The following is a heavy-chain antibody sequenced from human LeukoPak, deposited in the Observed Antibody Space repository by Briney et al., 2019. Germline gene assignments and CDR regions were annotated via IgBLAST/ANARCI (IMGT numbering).Heavy chain of an antibody. CDR1: GFTFSNAW. CDR3: TSHRSSSWCPLDAFDI. D-gene: IGHD6-13*01. Sequence: GGSLRLSCAASGFTFSNAWMSWVRQAPGKGLEWVGRIKSKTDGGTTDYAAPVKGRFTISRDDSKNTLYLQMNSLKTEDTAVYYCTSHRSSSWCPLDAFDIWGQGTMVTVSS. CDR2: IKSKTDGGTT. J-gene: IGHJ3*02. V-gene: IGHV3-15*01.